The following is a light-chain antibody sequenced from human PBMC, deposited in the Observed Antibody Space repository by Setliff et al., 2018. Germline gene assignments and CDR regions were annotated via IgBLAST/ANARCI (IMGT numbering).Light chain of an antibody. V-gene: IGLV1-40*01. CDR3: QSYGGSLGGYV. Sequence: QSALTQPPSVSGAPGQRVTISCTGTSSDIGAGYTVHWYQQVPGTAPKLLIYGNNNRPSGVPDRFSGSKSGTSASLAITGLQAEDEADYYCQSYGGSLGGYVFGSGTKVTV. CDR1: SSDIGAGYT. J-gene: IGLJ1*01. CDR2: GNN.